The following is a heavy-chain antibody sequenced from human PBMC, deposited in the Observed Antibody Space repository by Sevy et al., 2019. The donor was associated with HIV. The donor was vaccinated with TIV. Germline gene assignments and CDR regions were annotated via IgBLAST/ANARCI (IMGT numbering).Heavy chain of an antibody. Sequence: SQTLSLTCAISGDSVSSYRASWNWIRQSPSRGLEWLGRTYYRSKWFNDYATSVKSRITINADTSKNQFPLQLNSVTPEDTAVYYCAERTNDGYYYGMDVWAQGTTVTVSS. V-gene: IGHV6-1*01. J-gene: IGHJ6*02. CDR2: TYYRSKWFN. CDR1: GDSVSSYRAS. CDR3: AERTNDGYYYGMDV.